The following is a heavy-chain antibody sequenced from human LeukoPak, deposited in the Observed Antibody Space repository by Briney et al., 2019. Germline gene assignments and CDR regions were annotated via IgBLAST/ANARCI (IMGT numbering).Heavy chain of an antibody. CDR3: AREGNDYYYDQ. CDR1: GFTFSDYY. D-gene: IGHD3-16*01. V-gene: IGHV3-11*06. J-gene: IGHJ4*02. Sequence: GGSLRLSCAASGFTFSDYYMSWIRQPPGKGLEWVSYISSTSSYTNYADSVKGRLTISRDNAKNSLYLQMNSLRGDDTATYYCAREGNDYYYDQWGQGTLVTVSP. CDR2: ISSTSSYT.